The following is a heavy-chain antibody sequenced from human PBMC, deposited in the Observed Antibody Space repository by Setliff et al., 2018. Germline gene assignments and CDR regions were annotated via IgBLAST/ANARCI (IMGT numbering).Heavy chain of an antibody. J-gene: IGHJ6*02. CDR1: GGSISSHY. Sequence: SETLSLTCTVSGGSISSHYWSWIRQPPGKGLEWIGSIYYSGSTNYNPSLKSRVTISVDTSKNQFSLKLSSVTAADTAVYYCAKAWGSAVAGTPPYYYYGMDVWGQGTTVTVSS. V-gene: IGHV4-59*11. CDR2: IYYSGST. CDR3: AKAWGSAVAGTPPYYYYGMDV. D-gene: IGHD6-19*01.